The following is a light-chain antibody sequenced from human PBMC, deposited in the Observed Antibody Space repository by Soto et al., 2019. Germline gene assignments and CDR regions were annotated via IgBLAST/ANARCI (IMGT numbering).Light chain of an antibody. J-gene: IGLJ1*01. CDR2: DVS. CDR1: SSDVGRYNY. Sequence: QSALTQPPSASGSPGQSVTISCTGTSSDVGRYNYVSWYQQHPGKAPKLMIYDVSKRPSGVPDRFSGSKSGNTASLTVSGLQADDEADYYCSAYGGSNRGVFGTGTKLTVL. CDR3: SAYGGSNRGV. V-gene: IGLV2-8*01.